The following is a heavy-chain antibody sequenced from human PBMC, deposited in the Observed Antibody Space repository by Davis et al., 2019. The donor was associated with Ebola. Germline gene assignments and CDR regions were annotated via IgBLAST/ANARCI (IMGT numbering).Heavy chain of an antibody. D-gene: IGHD3-22*01. CDR3: ARVQNHYDGSGYYDF. Sequence: GESLKISCKTSGYSYITYWIAWVRQMPGKGLEWMGIIYPDDPVARYSPSFQGQVTISADKSANTVYLQWSSLKASDTAMYYCARVQNHYDGSGYYDFWGQGTLVTVSS. J-gene: IGHJ4*02. CDR2: IYPDDPVA. V-gene: IGHV5-51*01. CDR1: GYSYITYW.